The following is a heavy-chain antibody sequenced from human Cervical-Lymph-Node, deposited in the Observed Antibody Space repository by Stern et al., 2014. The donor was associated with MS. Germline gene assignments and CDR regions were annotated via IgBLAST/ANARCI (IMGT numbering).Heavy chain of an antibody. Sequence: VQLVESGAEVKKPGASVKGSCKASGYTFTTYFVHWVRQAPGQGLEWMGIIDPSGGITNYAQNFQGRVTMTRDTSTTTVYMDLSSLRSDDTAMYFCARGGRYSDTSGYSERYFQHWGQGTLVTVSS. CDR1: GYTFTTYF. V-gene: IGHV1-46*01. J-gene: IGHJ1*01. CDR3: ARGGRYSDTSGYSERYFQH. CDR2: IDPSGGIT. D-gene: IGHD3-22*01.